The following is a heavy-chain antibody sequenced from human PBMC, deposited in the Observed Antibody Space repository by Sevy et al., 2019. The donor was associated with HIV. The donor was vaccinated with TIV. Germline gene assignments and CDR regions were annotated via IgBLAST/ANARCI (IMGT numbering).Heavy chain of an antibody. CDR2: IRSDGSNK. V-gene: IGHV3-30*02. CDR1: GFTFSSYG. Sequence: GGSLRLSCAASGFTFSSYGMHWVRQAPGKGLEWVAFIRSDGSNKYYADSVKGRFTISRDNSKNTLYLQMNSLRAQDTAVYYCAKDVYRRSYFDYWGQGTLVTVSS. CDR3: AKDVYRRSYFDY. J-gene: IGHJ4*02.